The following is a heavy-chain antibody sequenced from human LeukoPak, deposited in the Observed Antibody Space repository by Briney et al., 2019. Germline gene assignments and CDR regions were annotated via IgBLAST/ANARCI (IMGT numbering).Heavy chain of an antibody. CDR3: ASWPRPALRYHYDSSGYHEYFQH. CDR2: INPNSGGT. CDR1: GYTFTGYY. V-gene: IGHV1-2*02. Sequence: AASVKVSCKASGYTFTGYYMHWVRQAPGQGLEWMGWINPNSGGTNYAQKFQGRVTMTRDTSISTAYMELSRLRSDDTAVYYCASWPRPALRYHYDSSGYHEYFQHWGQGTLVTVSS. D-gene: IGHD3-22*01. J-gene: IGHJ1*01.